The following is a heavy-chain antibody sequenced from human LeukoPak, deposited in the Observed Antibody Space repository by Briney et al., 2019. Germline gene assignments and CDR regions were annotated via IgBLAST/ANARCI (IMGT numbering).Heavy chain of an antibody. CDR2: IKEDGSEK. D-gene: IGHD6-19*01. Sequence: PGGSLRLSCAASGFTFSSYWMTWVRQAPGKGLEWVANIKEDGSEKYYVDSVKGRFTISRDNARNSLHLQMNSLRAEDTAVYYCATRQWLVPLNYWGQGTLVTVSS. CDR3: ATRQWLVPLNY. CDR1: GFTFSSYW. V-gene: IGHV3-7*01. J-gene: IGHJ4*02.